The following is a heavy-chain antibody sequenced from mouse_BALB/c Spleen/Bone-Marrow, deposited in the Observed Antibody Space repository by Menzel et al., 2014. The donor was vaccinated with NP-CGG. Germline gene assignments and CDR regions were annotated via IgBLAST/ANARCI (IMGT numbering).Heavy chain of an antibody. CDR2: IWGDGST. D-gene: IGHD2-4*01. J-gene: IGHJ4*01. V-gene: IGHV2-6-7*01. CDR3: ARDSFLITRALDY. Sequence: QVHVKQSGPGLVAPSQRLSITCTVSGFSLTGYGVNWVRQPPGKGLEWLGMIWGDGSTDYNSALKSRLSISKDNSKSQVFLKMNSLQTDDTARYYCARDSFLITRALDYWGQGTSVTVSS. CDR1: GFSLTGYG.